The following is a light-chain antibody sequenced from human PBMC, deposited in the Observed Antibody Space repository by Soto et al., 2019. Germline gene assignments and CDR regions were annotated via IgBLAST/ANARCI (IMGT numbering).Light chain of an antibody. CDR2: GTS. CDR3: QQYVSWT. V-gene: IGKV3-20*01. Sequence: EIVLTQSPGTLSVSPGERATLSCRASQTISSNYLAWYQQKPGQATSLLIYGTSSRATGIPDRFSGSGSGTDFTRTISRLEPEDSAIYYCQQYVSWTFGQGTKVEIK. J-gene: IGKJ1*01. CDR1: QTISSNY.